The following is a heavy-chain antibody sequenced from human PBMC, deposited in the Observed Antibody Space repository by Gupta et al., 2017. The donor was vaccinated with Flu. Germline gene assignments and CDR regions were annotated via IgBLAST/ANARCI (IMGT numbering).Heavy chain of an antibody. CDR2: VYSSGST. J-gene: IGHJ6*03. V-gene: IGHV4-39*01. D-gene: IGHD2-21*01. Sequence: WGWIRQPPGKGLEWIGSVYSSGSTYCSPSLKSRVTISVDTSKNQFSLRLSSVTAADTAIYFCAREVIENYYSYYMDVWGKGTTVTVSS. CDR3: AREVIENYYSYYMDV.